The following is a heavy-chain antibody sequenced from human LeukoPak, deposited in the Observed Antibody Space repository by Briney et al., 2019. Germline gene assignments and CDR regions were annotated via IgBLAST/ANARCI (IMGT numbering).Heavy chain of an antibody. CDR1: GFTFSSYA. V-gene: IGHV3-30*04. J-gene: IGHJ4*02. Sequence: GRSLRLSCAASGFTFSSYAMHWVRQAPGKGLEWVAVISYDGSNKYYADSVKGRFTISRDNSKNTLYLQMNSLRAEDTAVYYCARMSGYCRGGSCRFDYWGQGTLVTVSS. CDR2: ISYDGSNK. CDR3: ARMSGYCRGGSCRFDY. D-gene: IGHD2-15*01.